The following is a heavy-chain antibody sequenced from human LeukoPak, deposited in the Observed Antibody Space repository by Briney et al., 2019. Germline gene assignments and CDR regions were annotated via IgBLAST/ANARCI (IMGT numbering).Heavy chain of an antibody. J-gene: IGHJ4*02. D-gene: IGHD3-3*01. Sequence: SETLSLTCAVYGGSFSGYYWSWIRQPPGKGLEWIGEINHSGSTNYNPSLKSRVTISVDTSKNQFSLKLSSVTAAVTAVYYCARSITIFGTGPYYFDYWGQGTLVTVSS. CDR1: GGSFSGYY. CDR2: INHSGST. V-gene: IGHV4-34*01. CDR3: ARSITIFGTGPYYFDY.